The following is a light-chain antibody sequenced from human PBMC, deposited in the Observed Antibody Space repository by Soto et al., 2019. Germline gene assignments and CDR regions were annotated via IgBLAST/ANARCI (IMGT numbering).Light chain of an antibody. CDR2: GAS. V-gene: IGKV3-20*01. J-gene: IGKJ1*01. CDR3: QQYVSSPRT. CDR1: QIVYNGY. Sequence: ENVLTQSPGTLSLSPGESATLSCRASQIVYNGYLAWYQQKPGQPPRLLIFGASTRASGAPDRFSGSESGTDFTLTINRLQPEDFAVYYCQQYVSSPRTFGQGTRVEIK.